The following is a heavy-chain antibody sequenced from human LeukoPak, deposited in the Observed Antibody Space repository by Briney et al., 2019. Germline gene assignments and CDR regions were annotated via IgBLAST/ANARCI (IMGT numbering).Heavy chain of an antibody. V-gene: IGHV3-64*01. J-gene: IGHJ2*01. CDR1: GFTFSSYA. Sequence: GGSLRLSCAASGFTFSSYAMHWVRQAPGKGLEYVSAISSNGGSTYYANSVKGRFTISRDNSKNTLYLQMGSLRAEDMAVYYCARDHGGVVAQPHPHWYFDLWGRGTLVTVSS. D-gene: IGHD2-21*01. CDR3: ARDHGGVVAQPHPHWYFDL. CDR2: ISSNGGST.